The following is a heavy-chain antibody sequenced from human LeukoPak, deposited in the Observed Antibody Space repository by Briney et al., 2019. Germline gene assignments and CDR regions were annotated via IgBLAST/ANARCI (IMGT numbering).Heavy chain of an antibody. V-gene: IGHV1-18*01. J-gene: IGHJ5*02. CDR1: GYTFTSYG. Sequence: GASVKVSCKASGYTFTSYGISWVRQAPGQGLEWMGWISAYNGNTNYAQKLQGRVTMTTDTSTSTAYMELSSLRSEDTAVYYCARGGDIVVVVAAPHQNWFDPWGQGTLVTVSS. CDR2: ISAYNGNT. CDR3: ARGGDIVVVVAAPHQNWFDP. D-gene: IGHD2-15*01.